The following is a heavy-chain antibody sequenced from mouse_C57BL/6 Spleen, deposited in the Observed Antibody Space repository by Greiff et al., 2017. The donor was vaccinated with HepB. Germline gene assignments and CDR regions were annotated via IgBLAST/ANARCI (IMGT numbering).Heavy chain of an antibody. CDR3: AREDWESWYFDV. CDR1: GYTFTSYW. V-gene: IGHV1-52*01. Sequence: VQLQQSGAELVRPGSSVKLSCKASGYTFTSYWMHWVKQRPIQGLEWIGNIDPSDSETNYNQKFKDKATLTVDKSSSTAYMQLSSLTSEDSAVYYCAREDWESWYFDVWGTGTTVTVSS. J-gene: IGHJ1*03. CDR2: IDPSDSET. D-gene: IGHD4-1*01.